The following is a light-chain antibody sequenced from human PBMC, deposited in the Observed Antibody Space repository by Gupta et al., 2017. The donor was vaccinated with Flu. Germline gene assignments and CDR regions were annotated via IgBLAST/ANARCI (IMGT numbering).Light chain of an antibody. CDR2: GAS. Sequence: ELVLTQSPGTLSLSPGERASLSCRASQSVTSSYLAWYQQRPGQAPRLLIYGASNRATGIPDRFSGSGSGTDFTLTISRLEPEDFAVYYWQQDGTSRTFGQGTKVEIK. V-gene: IGKV3-20*01. CDR3: QQDGTSRT. CDR1: QSVTSSY. J-gene: IGKJ1*01.